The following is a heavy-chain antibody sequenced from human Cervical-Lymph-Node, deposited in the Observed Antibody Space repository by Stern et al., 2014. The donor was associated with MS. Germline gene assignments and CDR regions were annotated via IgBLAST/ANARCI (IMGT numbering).Heavy chain of an antibody. D-gene: IGHD2-2*01. J-gene: IGHJ5*02. CDR2: INPGDSDT. CDR1: GYSFTSYW. V-gene: IGHV5-51*01. CDR3: ARRHCSSRRCGWFDP. Sequence: VQLVESGAEVKKPGESLKISCKGSGYSFTSYWIGWGRQMPGKGLEWMGIINPGDSDTRYSPSFQGQVTISADKSISPAYLQWSSLKASDTAMYYCARRHCSSRRCGWFDPWGQGTLVTVSS.